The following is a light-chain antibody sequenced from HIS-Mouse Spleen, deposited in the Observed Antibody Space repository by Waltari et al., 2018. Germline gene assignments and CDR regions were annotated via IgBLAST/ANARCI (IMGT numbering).Light chain of an antibody. CDR3: QTWGPVV. V-gene: IGLV4-69*01. CDR2: LNSDGSH. J-gene: IGLJ2*01. Sequence: QLVLTQSPSASASLGASVKLTCTLSSGHSSHAIPWHQQQPEKGPRYLMKLNSDGSHSKGDGIPDRFSGSSSGAERYLTISSLQSEDEADYYCQTWGPVVFGGGTKLTVL. CDR1: SGHSSHA.